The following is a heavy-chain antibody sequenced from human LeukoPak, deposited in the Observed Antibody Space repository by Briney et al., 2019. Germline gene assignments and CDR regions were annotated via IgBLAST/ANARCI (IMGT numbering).Heavy chain of an antibody. Sequence: GRSLRLSSAASGFTFSSYWMHWVRQAPGKGLVWVSRISTDGSSTNSADSVKGRLTISRDNAKNTLYLQMNSLRAEDTAVYYCVREYSSSSGRAFDMWGQGTMVTVSP. CDR1: GFTFSSYW. CDR2: ISTDGSST. CDR3: VREYSSSSGRAFDM. J-gene: IGHJ3*02. D-gene: IGHD6-6*01. V-gene: IGHV3-74*01.